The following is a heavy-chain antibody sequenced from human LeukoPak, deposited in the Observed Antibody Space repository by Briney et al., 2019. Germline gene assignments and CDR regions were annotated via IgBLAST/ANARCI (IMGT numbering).Heavy chain of an antibody. Sequence: PSETLSLTCTVSGGSISSYYWSWIRQPPGKGLEWIGYIYYSGSTNYNPSLKSRVTISVDTSKNQFSLKLSSVTAADTAVYYCARASVEMATILFDHWGQGTLVTVSS. D-gene: IGHD5-24*01. J-gene: IGHJ4*02. CDR1: GGSISSYY. CDR2: IYYSGST. V-gene: IGHV4-59*01. CDR3: ARASVEMATILFDH.